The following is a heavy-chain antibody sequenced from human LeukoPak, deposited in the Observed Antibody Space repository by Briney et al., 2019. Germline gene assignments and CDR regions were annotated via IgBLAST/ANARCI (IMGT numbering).Heavy chain of an antibody. CDR2: IYTSGST. D-gene: IGHD3-3*01. CDR1: GGSISSYY. CDR3: ARDHYDFWSGEAHDAFDI. J-gene: IGHJ3*02. V-gene: IGHV4-4*07. Sequence: KTSETLSLTCTVSGGSISSYYWSWIRQPAGKGLEWIGRIYTSGSTNYNPSLKGRVTMSVDTSKNQFSLKLSSVTAADTAVYYCARDHYDFWSGEAHDAFDIWGQGTMVTVSS.